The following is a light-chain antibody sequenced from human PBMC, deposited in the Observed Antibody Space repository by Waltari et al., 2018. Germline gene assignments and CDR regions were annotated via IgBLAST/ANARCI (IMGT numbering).Light chain of an antibody. Sequence: QSALSQPAPVSGSPGQSTTIPCTGTRRAVGRYKLFSCYQQHPGKVPNLLIFEANKRPSGVSTRFSGSKSGNTASLTISGLQPEDEADYYCCSYASDITLVFGGGTKLTVL. CDR2: EAN. J-gene: IGLJ3*02. V-gene: IGLV2-23*01. CDR3: CSYASDITLV. CDR1: RRAVGRYKL.